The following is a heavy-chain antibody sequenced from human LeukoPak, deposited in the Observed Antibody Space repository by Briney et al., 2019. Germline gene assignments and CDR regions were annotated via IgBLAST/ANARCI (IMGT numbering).Heavy chain of an antibody. J-gene: IGHJ4*02. Sequence: PSETLSLTCTVSGGSISSYYWSWIRQPPGKGLEWIGYIYYSGSTNYNPSLKSRVTISVDTSKNQFSLKLSSVTAADTAVYYCAREQRKLFDYWGQGTLVTVSS. V-gene: IGHV4-59*01. CDR3: AREQRKLFDY. CDR2: IYYSGST. D-gene: IGHD1-26*01. CDR1: GGSISSYY.